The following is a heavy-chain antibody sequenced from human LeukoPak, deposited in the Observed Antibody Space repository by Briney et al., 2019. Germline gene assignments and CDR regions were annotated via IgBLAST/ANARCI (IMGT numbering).Heavy chain of an antibody. CDR3: ARDLRCGSGGSCYSQYYLDY. J-gene: IGHJ4*02. D-gene: IGHD2-15*01. CDR1: GGSISSYY. Sequence: SETLSLTCTVSGGSISSYYWSWIRQPAGKGLERIGRIYTSGSTNYNPSLKSRVTMSVDTSKNQFSLKLSSVTAADTAVYYCARDLRCGSGGSCYSQYYLDYWGQGTLVTVSS. V-gene: IGHV4-4*07. CDR2: IYTSGST.